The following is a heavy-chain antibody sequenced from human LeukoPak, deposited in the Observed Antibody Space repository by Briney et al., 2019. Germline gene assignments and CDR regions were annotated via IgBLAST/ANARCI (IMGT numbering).Heavy chain of an antibody. CDR1: GGTFSSYA. D-gene: IGHD1-14*01. J-gene: IGHJ4*02. V-gene: IGHV1-18*01. CDR2: ISAYNGNT. Sequence: ASVKVSCKASGGTFSSYAISWVRQAPGQGLEWMGWISAYNGNTNYAQKLQGRVTMTTDTSTSTAYMELRSLRSDDTAVYYCAREEPSDPEASPPPDYWGQGTLVTVSS. CDR3: AREEPSDPEASPPPDY.